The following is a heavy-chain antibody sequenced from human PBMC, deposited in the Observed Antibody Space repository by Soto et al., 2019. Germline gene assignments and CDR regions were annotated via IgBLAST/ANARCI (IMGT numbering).Heavy chain of an antibody. Sequence: ESVGGVVQPGRSLRLSCAASGFTFSSYAMHWVRQAPGKGLEWVAVISYDGSNKYYADSVKGRFTISRDNSKNTLYLQMNSLRAEDTALYYCARDPREYSTTWIYYYYYGMDVWGQGTTVTVSS. D-gene: IGHD6-6*01. CDR1: GFTFSSYA. V-gene: IGHV3-30-3*01. CDR3: ARDPREYSTTWIYYYYYGMDV. J-gene: IGHJ6*02. CDR2: ISYDGSNK.